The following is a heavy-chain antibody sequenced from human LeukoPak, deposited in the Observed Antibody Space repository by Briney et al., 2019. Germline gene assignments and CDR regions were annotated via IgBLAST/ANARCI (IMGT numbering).Heavy chain of an antibody. CDR2: INHSGST. CDR3: ARFGLRGAFDI. V-gene: IGHV4-34*01. D-gene: IGHD3/OR15-3a*01. Sequence: SETLSLTCAVYGGSFSGYYWSWIRQPPGKGLEWIGEINHSGSTNYNPSPKRRVTISVDTSKNQFSLKLSSVTAADTAVYYCARFGLRGAFDIWGQGTMVTVSS. CDR1: GGSFSGYY. J-gene: IGHJ3*02.